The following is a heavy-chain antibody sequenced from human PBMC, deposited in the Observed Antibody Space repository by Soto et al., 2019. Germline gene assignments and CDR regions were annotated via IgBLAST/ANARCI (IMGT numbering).Heavy chain of an antibody. CDR1: GGSFSGYY. V-gene: IGHV4-34*01. CDR2: INHSGST. J-gene: IGHJ5*02. CDR3: ARGDRGRESDP. Sequence: QVQLQQWGAGLLKPSETLSLTCAVYGGSFSGYYWSWIRQPPGKGLEWIGEINHSGSTNHNPSLKSRVTILVDTSKKQFSLKLSSVTAADTAVYYCARGDRGRESDPWGQGTLVTVSS.